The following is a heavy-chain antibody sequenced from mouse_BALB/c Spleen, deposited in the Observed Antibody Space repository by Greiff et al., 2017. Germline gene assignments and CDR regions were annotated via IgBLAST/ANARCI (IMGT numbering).Heavy chain of an antibody. CDR3: ARSAPPYAMDY. CDR2: IYPGDGDT. V-gene: IGHV1-80*01. Sequence: QVQLKQSGAELVRPGSSVKISCKASGYAFSSYWMNWVKQRPGQGLEWIGQIYPGDGDTNYNGKFKGKATLTADKSSSTAYMQLSSLTSEDSAVYFCARSAPPYAMDYWGQGTSVTVSS. CDR1: GYAFSSYW. J-gene: IGHJ4*01.